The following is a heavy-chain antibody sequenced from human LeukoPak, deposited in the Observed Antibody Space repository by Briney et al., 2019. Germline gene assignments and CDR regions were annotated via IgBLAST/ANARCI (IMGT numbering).Heavy chain of an antibody. Sequence: GGSLRLSCAASGFTFSSYAMSWVRQAPGRGLEWVANIKPDGSEKNYGDSVKGRFTISRDNAKNSLFLQMNSLTAEDTAVYYCVRNWNLDSWGQGTLVTVSS. CDR1: GFTFSSYA. D-gene: IGHD1-1*01. V-gene: IGHV3-7*01. CDR3: VRNWNLDS. J-gene: IGHJ4*02. CDR2: IKPDGSEK.